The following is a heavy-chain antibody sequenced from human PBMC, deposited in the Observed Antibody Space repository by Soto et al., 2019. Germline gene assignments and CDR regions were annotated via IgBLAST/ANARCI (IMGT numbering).Heavy chain of an antibody. J-gene: IGHJ4*02. V-gene: IGHV3-64*01. CDR1: GFTFSSYA. CDR3: ARDPDCCGYYYFDY. Sequence: EVQLVESGGGLVQPGGSLRLSCAASGFTFSSYAMHWVRQAPGKGLEYVSAISSYGGSTYYANSVKGRFTISRGNSKNKLYYQIGSLGGEDIGGYYCARDPDCCGYYYFDYWGQGTLVTVSS. D-gene: IGHD3-22*01. CDR2: ISSYGGST.